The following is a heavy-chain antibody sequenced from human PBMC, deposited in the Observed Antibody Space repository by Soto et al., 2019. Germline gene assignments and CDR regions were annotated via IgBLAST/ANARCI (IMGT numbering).Heavy chain of an antibody. CDR2: TYYRSKWYN. Sequence: QMQQSGPGLVKPSQTLSLTCAISGDSVSSSSAAWNWIRQSPSRGLEWLGRTYYRSKWYNDYAVSVKSRLAISPDTSNNQVSPQLKSVSPDDTAVYFCARATLAGTGRFGMPDSWGQGTLVTVSS. J-gene: IGHJ4*02. CDR3: ARATLAGTGRFGMPDS. V-gene: IGHV6-1*01. D-gene: IGHD3-10*01. CDR1: GDSVSSSSAA.